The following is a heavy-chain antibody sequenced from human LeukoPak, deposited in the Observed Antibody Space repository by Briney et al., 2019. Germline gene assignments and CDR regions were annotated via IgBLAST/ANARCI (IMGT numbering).Heavy chain of an antibody. CDR3: ARDRYYGSAPSHYYYYGMDV. CDR1: GFTFSSYA. CDR2: ISYDGSNK. V-gene: IGHV3-30-3*01. Sequence: GGSLRLSCAASGFTFSSYAMHWVRQAPGKGLEWVAVISYDGSNKYYADSVKGRFTISRDNSKNTLYLQMNSLRVEDTAVYYCARDRYYGSAPSHYYYYGMDVWGQGTTVTVSS. D-gene: IGHD3-10*01. J-gene: IGHJ6*02.